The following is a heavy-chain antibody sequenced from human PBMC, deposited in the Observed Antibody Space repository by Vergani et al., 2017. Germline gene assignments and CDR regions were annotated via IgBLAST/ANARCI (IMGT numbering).Heavy chain of an antibody. CDR2: IIPIFGTA. CDR3: AIPRFTPYCSGGSFHAEYFQH. CDR1: GGTFSSYA. V-gene: IGHV1-69*13. Sequence: QVQLVQSGAEVKKPGSSVKVSCKASGGTFSSYAISWVRQAPGQGLEWMGRIIPIFGTANHAQKFQGRVTITADESTSTAYMELSSLRSEDTAVYYCAIPRFTPYCSGGSFHAEYFQHWGQGTLVTVYS. D-gene: IGHD2-15*01. J-gene: IGHJ1*01.